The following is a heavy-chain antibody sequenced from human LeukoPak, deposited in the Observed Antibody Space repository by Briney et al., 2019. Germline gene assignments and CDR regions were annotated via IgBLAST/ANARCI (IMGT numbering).Heavy chain of an antibody. Sequence: PSETLSLTCTVSGVSISSYYWSWIRQPPGKGLEWIGYIYYSGSTNYNPSLKSRVTISVDTSKNQFSLKLSSVTAADTAVYYCARDNWNYGSSMDVWGQGTTVTVSS. V-gene: IGHV4-59*01. CDR3: ARDNWNYGSSMDV. CDR1: GVSISSYY. CDR2: IYYSGST. J-gene: IGHJ6*02. D-gene: IGHD1-7*01.